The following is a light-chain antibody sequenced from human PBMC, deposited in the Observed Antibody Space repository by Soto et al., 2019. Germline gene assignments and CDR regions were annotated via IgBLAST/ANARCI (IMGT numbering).Light chain of an antibody. Sequence: QSALTQPPSASGSPGQSVTISCTGTSRDVGGYNHVSWYQQHPGKAPKLMIYQVSERPSGVPDRFSASKSGNTASLTVSGLQAEDEADYYCSYYSDDSFYVFGTGTKVTVL. CDR1: SRDVGGYNH. V-gene: IGLV2-8*01. CDR2: QVS. CDR3: SYYSDDSFYV. J-gene: IGLJ1*01.